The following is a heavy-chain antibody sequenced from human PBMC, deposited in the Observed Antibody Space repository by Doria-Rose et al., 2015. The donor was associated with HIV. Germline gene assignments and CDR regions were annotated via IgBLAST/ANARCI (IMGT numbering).Heavy chain of an antibody. J-gene: IGHJ4*02. V-gene: IGHV2-26*01. CDR2: IFSDDDR. CDR3: ARIKSSRWYHKYYFDF. D-gene: IGHD6-13*01. Sequence: TLKESGPVLVKPTETLTLTCTVSGVSLSSPGMGVSWIRQPPGKAPEWLANIFSDDDRSYKTSLKSRLTISRGTSKSQVVLTMTDMDPVDTATYYCARIKSSRWYHKYYFDFWGQGTLVIVSA. CDR1: GVSLSSPGMG.